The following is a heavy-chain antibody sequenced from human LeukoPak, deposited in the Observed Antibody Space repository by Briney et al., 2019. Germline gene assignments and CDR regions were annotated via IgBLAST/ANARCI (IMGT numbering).Heavy chain of an antibody. V-gene: IGHV3-64*01. J-gene: IGHJ4*02. CDR2: ISSNGGST. Sequence: GGSLRLSCAASGFTLSSYAMHWVRQAPGKGLEYVSAISSNGGSTYYANSVKGRFTISRDNSKNTLYLQMGSLRAEDMAVYYCARGITSEFDYWGQGTLVTVSS. CDR1: GFTLSSYA. CDR3: ARGITSEFDY. D-gene: IGHD3-3*01.